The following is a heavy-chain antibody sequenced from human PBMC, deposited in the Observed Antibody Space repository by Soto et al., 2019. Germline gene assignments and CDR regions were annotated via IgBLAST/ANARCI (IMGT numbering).Heavy chain of an antibody. J-gene: IGHJ3*02. CDR1: GYTFTGYY. CDR3: ARIPYYYDSSGYYRGAFDI. V-gene: IGHV1-2*02. CDR2: INPNIGAT. D-gene: IGHD3-22*01. Sequence: GASVKVSCKASGYTFTGYYMHWVRQAPGQGLEWMGGINPNIGATNYAQKFQGRVTITADKSTSTAYTELSSLRSEDTAVYYCARIPYYYDSSGYYRGAFDIWGQGTMVTVSS.